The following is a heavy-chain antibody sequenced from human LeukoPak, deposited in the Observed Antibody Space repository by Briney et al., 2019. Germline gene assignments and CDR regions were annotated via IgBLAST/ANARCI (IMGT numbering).Heavy chain of an antibody. V-gene: IGHV4-30-2*01. D-gene: IGHD1-26*01. J-gene: IGHJ6*02. CDR1: GGSISSGGYS. CDR3: AREGGTGNMDV. Sequence: SETLSLTCAVSGGSISSGGYSWSWIRQPPGKGLEWIGYIYHSGSTYYNPSLKSRVTISVDRSKNQFSLKLSSVTAADTAVYYCAREGGTGNMDVWGQGTTVTVS. CDR2: IYHSGST.